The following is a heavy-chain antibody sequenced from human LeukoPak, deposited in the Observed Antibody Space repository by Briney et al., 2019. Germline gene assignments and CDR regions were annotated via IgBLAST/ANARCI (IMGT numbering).Heavy chain of an antibody. CDR2: ISWSSGGL. V-gene: IGHV3-9*01. CDR3: ARRDILTGYSHLDY. J-gene: IGHJ4*02. D-gene: IGHD3-9*01. Sequence: GGSLRLSCTASGFTFDDYAMHWVRQAPGKGLEWVSGISWSSGGLGYADSVKGRFIISRDNAKNSLYLQMNSLRAEDTAVYYCARRDILTGYSHLDYWGQGTLVTVSS. CDR1: GFTFDDYA.